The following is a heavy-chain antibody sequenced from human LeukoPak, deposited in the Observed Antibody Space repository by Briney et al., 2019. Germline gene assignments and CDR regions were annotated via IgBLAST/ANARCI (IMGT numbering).Heavy chain of an antibody. CDR1: GFTFSSYE. J-gene: IGHJ4*02. CDR2: ISSSGSTI. V-gene: IGHV3-48*03. Sequence: GGSLRLSXAASGFTFSSYEMNWVRQAPGKGLEWVSYISSSGSTIYYADSVKGRFTISRDNAKNSLYLQMNSLRAEGTAVYYCALTLVGAQPLDYWGQGTLVTVSS. D-gene: IGHD1-26*01. CDR3: ALTLVGAQPLDY.